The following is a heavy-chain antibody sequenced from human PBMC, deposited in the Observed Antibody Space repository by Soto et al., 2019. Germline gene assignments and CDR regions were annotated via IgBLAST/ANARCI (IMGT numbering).Heavy chain of an antibody. D-gene: IGHD3-16*01. V-gene: IGHV4-59*08. J-gene: IGHJ6*03. CDR2: IYYSGST. Sequence: QVQLQESVPGLVKPSETLSLSCNVSGGSISGHYWSWVRQTPGKGLEWIGYIYYSGSTNYNPSLKSRVTISVDTSKNHFSLRLTSVTAADTAVYYCARGPYYDLIWNYYYMDVWGKGTTVTVS. CDR3: ARGPYYDLIWNYYYMDV. CDR1: GGSISGHY.